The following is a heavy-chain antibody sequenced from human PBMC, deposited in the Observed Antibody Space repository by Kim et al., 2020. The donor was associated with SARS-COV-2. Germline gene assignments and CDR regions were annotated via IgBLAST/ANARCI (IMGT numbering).Heavy chain of an antibody. Sequence: QPPGKGLEWIGYIYYSGSTNYTPSLKSRVTISVDTSKNQFSLKLSSVTAADTAVYYCAREPSYGDYFDYWGQGTLVTVSS. J-gene: IGHJ4*02. V-gene: IGHV4-59*01. CDR2: IYYSGST. CDR3: AREPSYGDYFDY. D-gene: IGHD4-17*01.